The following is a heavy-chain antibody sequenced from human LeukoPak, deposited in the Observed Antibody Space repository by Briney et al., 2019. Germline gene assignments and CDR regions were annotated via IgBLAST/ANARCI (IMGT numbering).Heavy chain of an antibody. J-gene: IGHJ4*02. CDR3: AKGVQWAVPGSCLDS. D-gene: IGHD6-19*01. V-gene: IGHV3-23*01. CDR1: GFTFSSYA. CDR2: ISGSGGST. Sequence: SGGSLRLSCAASGFTFSSYAMSWVRQAPGKGLEWVSAISGSGGSTYYADSVKGRFTISRDNSKNTLYLQMNSLRAEDTAVYYCAKGVQWAVPGSCLDSWGLGTLVTVSS.